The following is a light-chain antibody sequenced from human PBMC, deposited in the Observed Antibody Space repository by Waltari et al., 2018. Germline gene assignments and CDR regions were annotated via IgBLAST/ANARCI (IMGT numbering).Light chain of an antibody. V-gene: IGKV3-15*01. CDR2: AAS. J-gene: IGKJ4*01. Sequence: ERVMTQSPATLSMFPGERATLSCRASQSVSNTLAWYQQKPGQAPRLLIYAASTRATGVPARFSGSGSGTEFTLTISSLQSEDFAVYYCQQFNSWPFTFGGGTRVEIK. CDR3: QQFNSWPFT. CDR1: QSVSNT.